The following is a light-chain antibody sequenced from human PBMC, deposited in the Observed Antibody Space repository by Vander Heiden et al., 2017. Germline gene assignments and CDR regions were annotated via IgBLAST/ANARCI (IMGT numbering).Light chain of an antibody. Sequence: NFMMTQPHSVSESPGKTVTISCTRSSGSIASNYVHWHQQRPSSSPTTVIYEDNQRPSGVPDRFSGSIDSSSNSASLTISGLKTEDEADYDCQSYDSSNHWVFGGGTKLTVL. CDR2: EDN. J-gene: IGLJ3*02. CDR3: QSYDSSNHWV. V-gene: IGLV6-57*01. CDR1: SGSIASNY.